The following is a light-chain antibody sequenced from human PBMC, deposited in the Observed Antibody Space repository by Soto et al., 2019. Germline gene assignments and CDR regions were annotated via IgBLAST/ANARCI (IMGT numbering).Light chain of an antibody. V-gene: IGKV1-6*01. CDR1: QGISVY. CDR3: LQDINYPWT. CDR2: AAS. Sequence: AIQLTQSPSSLSASVGDRVTITCRASQGISVYLAWYQQKPGKAPKLLIYAASTLQTGVPSRFSGSGSGTDFTLAISSLQPEDSATYYCLQDINYPWTFGQGTKV. J-gene: IGKJ1*01.